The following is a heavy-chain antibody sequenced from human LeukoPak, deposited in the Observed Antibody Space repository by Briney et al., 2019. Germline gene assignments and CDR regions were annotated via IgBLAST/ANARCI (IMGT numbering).Heavy chain of an antibody. J-gene: IGHJ4*02. CDR3: ARTAARRFDY. V-gene: IGHV1-46*01. CDR1: GYTFPSNF. D-gene: IGHD6-6*01. CDR2: INPTGGST. Sequence: ASVKVSCKASGYTFPSNFIHWVGRAPGKGLEWMGIINPTGGSTTYAQKFQGRVTMTRDTSTSTVYMELSSLRSDDTAVYYCARTAARRFDYWGQGTLVTVSS.